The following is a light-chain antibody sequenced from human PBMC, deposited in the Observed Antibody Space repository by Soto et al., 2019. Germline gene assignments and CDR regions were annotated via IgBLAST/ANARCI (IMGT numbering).Light chain of an antibody. CDR2: ASS. Sequence: EVVMTQSPATLSVSPGETATLSCRASQSVGRNLGWSQQKLGQAPRLLIYASSTRATGLPARFSGSGSGTEFPLPITSLQSEDFAVYYYQQYNDWPRTFGQGTKVEIK. V-gene: IGKV3-15*01. CDR3: QQYNDWPRT. CDR1: QSVGRN. J-gene: IGKJ1*01.